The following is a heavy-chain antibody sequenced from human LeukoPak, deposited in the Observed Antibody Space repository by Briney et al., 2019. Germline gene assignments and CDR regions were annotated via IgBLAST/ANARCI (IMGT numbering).Heavy chain of an antibody. CDR1: GFTFSGYD. Sequence: PGGSLRLSCAASGFTFSGYDMNWVRQAPGKGLEWVAFIRYDGSNTYYTDSVKGRFTISRDNSKNTLFLQMNSLRTEDTAVYFCAKDRPYDSSGYYYVGEGYWGQGTLVTVSS. V-gene: IGHV3-30*02. CDR3: AKDRPYDSSGYYYVGEGY. J-gene: IGHJ4*02. D-gene: IGHD3-22*01. CDR2: IRYDGSNT.